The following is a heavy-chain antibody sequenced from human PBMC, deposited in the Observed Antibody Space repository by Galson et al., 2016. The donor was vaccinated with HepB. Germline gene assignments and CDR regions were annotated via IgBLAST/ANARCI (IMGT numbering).Heavy chain of an antibody. J-gene: IGHJ6*02. Sequence: SVKVSCKASGYTFSNYDINWVRQAPGQGPEWMAWMNPKSGNTGYAQSFKARVTMTRDTSISTAYMELYSLTSEDTAVYFCARGGTLPKTNLYGMDVWGQGTTVTVFS. CDR3: ARGGTLPKTNLYGMDV. D-gene: IGHD2-8*01. CDR2: MNPKSGNT. V-gene: IGHV1-8*01. CDR1: GYTFSNYD.